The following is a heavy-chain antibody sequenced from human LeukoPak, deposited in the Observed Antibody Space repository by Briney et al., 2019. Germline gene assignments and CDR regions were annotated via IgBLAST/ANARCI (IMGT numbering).Heavy chain of an antibody. CDR2: IYYSGST. CDR3: ARGEAFDP. Sequence: SETLSLTCTVSGGSISSSSYYWGWIRQPPGKGLEWIGSIYYSGSTYYNPSLKRRVTISVDTSKNQFSLKLSSVTAADTAVYYCARGEAFDPWGQGTLVTVSS. D-gene: IGHD1-26*01. CDR1: GGSISSSSYY. J-gene: IGHJ5*02. V-gene: IGHV4-39*07.